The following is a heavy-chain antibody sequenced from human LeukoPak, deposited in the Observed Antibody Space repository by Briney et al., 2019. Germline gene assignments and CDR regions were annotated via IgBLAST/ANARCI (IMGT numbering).Heavy chain of an antibody. Sequence: SETLSLTCTVSGGSISSYYWSWIRQPPGKGLEWIGYIQNSGNSNFNPSLKDRVTISLDTSKNQFSLDLNSVTAADTAMYYCARGRITIFGVITPHFDNWGQGTLVTVSS. CDR3: ARGRITIFGVITPHFDN. CDR2: IQNSGNS. D-gene: IGHD3-3*01. CDR1: GGSISSYY. J-gene: IGHJ4*02. V-gene: IGHV4-59*01.